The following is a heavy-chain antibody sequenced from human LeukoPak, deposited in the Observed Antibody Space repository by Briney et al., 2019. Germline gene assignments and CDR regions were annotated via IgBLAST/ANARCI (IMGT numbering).Heavy chain of an antibody. J-gene: IGHJ6*02. V-gene: IGHV1-46*01. CDR1: GYTFSSYY. CDR3: AKGGWLRYYYYGMDV. CDR2: INPSGGST. D-gene: IGHD5-12*01. Sequence: ASVKFSCKASGYTFSSYYMHWVRQGPGQGLEWMGIINPSGGSTSYAQKFQGRVTMTRDTSTSTVYMELSSLRSEDTAVYYCAKGGWLRYYYYGMDVWGQGTTVTVSS.